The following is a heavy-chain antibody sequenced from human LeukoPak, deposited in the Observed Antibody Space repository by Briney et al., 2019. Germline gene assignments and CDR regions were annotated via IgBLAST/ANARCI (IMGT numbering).Heavy chain of an antibody. CDR1: GFTFSSYS. CDR2: ISSSSSYI. D-gene: IGHD3-9*01. V-gene: IGHV3-21*01. J-gene: IGHJ6*02. CDR3: ARVDFRGGYYDILTGYYPNHGMDV. Sequence: GGSLRLSCAASGFTFSSYSMNWVRQAPGKGLEWVSSISSSSSYIYYADSVKGRFTISRDNAKNSLYLQMNSLRAEDTAVYYCARVDFRGGYYDILTGYYPNHGMDVWGQGTTVTVSS.